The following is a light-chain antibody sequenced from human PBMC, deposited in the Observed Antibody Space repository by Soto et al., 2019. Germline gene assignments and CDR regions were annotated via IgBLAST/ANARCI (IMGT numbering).Light chain of an antibody. J-gene: IGLJ2*01. CDR2: GVT. Sequence: QSALTQPASVSGSPGQSITISCTGTSIDVGGYNYVSWYQHHPGKAPKLMIYGVTNRPSGVSIRFSGSKSGNTASLTISGLQPEDEADYYFTSYIHRRTLVVFGGGTKLTVL. CDR3: TSYIHRRTLVV. CDR1: SIDVGGYNY. V-gene: IGLV2-14*01.